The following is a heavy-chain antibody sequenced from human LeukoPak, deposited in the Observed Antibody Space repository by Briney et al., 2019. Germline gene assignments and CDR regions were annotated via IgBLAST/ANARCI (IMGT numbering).Heavy chain of an antibody. Sequence: PGGSLRLSCEASGFIFSRYGMTWVRQAPGKGLEWVSAISGSGGTTYYADSVKGRFTISRDNSKNTLYLQMNGLRAEDTAVYYCAKGPVVRFDYWGQGTLVTVSS. CDR1: GFIFSRYG. D-gene: IGHD2-21*01. V-gene: IGHV3-23*01. J-gene: IGHJ4*02. CDR2: ISGSGGTT. CDR3: AKGPVVRFDY.